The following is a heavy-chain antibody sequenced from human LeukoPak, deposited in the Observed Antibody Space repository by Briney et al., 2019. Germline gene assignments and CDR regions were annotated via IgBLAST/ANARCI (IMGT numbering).Heavy chain of an antibody. CDR2: ISSSSSTI. V-gene: IGHV3-48*02. CDR1: GFTFSSYS. J-gene: IGHJ3*02. D-gene: IGHD5-12*01. CDR3: ARVGYSGYAFDI. Sequence: GGSLRLSCAASGFTFSSYSMNWVSQAPGKGLEWVSYISSSSSTIYYADSVKGRFTISRDNAKNSLYLQMNSLRDEETAVDYCARVGYSGYAFDILVEGAMVTASS.